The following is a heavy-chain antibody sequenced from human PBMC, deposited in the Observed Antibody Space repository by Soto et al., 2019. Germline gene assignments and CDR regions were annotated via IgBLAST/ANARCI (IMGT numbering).Heavy chain of an antibody. Sequence: SETLSVTCTVAGGSISSYYWSWIRQPPGKGLEWIGYIYYSGSTNYNPSLKSRVTISVDTSKNQFSLKLSSVTAADTAVYYCASFDWKSNAFDIWGQGTMVTVSS. CDR3: ASFDWKSNAFDI. CDR2: IYYSGST. D-gene: IGHD3-9*01. CDR1: GGSISSYY. J-gene: IGHJ3*02. V-gene: IGHV4-59*01.